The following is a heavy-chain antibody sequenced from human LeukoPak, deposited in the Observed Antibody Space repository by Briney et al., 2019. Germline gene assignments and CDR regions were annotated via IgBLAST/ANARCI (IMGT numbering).Heavy chain of an antibody. J-gene: IGHJ4*02. Sequence: PSETLSLTCTVSGGSISSYYWSWIRQPPGEGLEWIGYIYYSGSTKYNPSLKSRVTIPVDASKTQFSLKLNSVTAADTAVYYCARGSRELYYFDYWGQGTLVTVSS. CDR1: GGSISSYY. CDR3: ARGSRELYYFDY. V-gene: IGHV4-59*01. CDR2: IYYSGST. D-gene: IGHD1-7*01.